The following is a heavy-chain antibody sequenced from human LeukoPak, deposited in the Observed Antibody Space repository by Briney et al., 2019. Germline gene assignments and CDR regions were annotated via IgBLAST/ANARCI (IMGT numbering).Heavy chain of an antibody. V-gene: IGHV1-8*01. CDR1: GYTFTSNYD. D-gene: IGHD3-10*01. J-gene: IGHJ5*02. CDR3: ARNYIAAYYYGSGSYSDNWFDP. CDR2: MKPNSGNT. Sequence: GASVKVSCKASGYTFTSNYDINWVRQATGQGLEWMGWMKPNSGNTGYAQKFQGRVTMTRNTSISTAYMELSSLRSEDTAVYYCARNYIAAYYYGSGSYSDNWFDPWGQGTLVTVSS.